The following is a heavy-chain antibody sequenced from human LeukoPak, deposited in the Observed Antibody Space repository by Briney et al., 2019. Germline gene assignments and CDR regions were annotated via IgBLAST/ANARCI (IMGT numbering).Heavy chain of an antibody. D-gene: IGHD2-21*02. CDR1: GYTFTSYY. J-gene: IGHJ3*02. CDR3: ARAPIVVVTAIMVSDVFDI. Sequence: ASVKVSCKASGYTFTSYYMHWVRQAPGQGLEWMGIINPSGGSTSYAQKFQGRVTMTRDTSTSTVYMELSSLRSEDTAVYYCARAPIVVVTAIMVSDVFDIWGQGTMVTVSS. V-gene: IGHV1-46*01. CDR2: INPSGGST.